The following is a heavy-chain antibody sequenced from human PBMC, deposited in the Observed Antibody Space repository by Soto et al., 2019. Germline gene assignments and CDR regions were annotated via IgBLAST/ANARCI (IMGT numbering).Heavy chain of an antibody. V-gene: IGHV5-51*01. Sequence: GESLKISCKGSGYSFTDYWIGWVRQMPGKGLEWMGIIYPGDSDARYSPSFQGQVSISTDTSVNTAYLQWGSLKASDTAMYYCARQTSGLFGMDVYGQRTTFTV. CDR3: ARQTSGLFGMDV. J-gene: IGHJ6*02. D-gene: IGHD5-12*01. CDR1: GYSFTDYW. CDR2: IYPGDSDA.